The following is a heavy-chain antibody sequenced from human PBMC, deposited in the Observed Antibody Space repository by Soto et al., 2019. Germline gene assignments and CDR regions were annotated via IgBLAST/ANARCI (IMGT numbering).Heavy chain of an antibody. V-gene: IGHV3-23*01. CDR2: ISGSGGTT. D-gene: IGHD2-2*01. CDR1: GFNFRGEA. Sequence: GGSLRLSCAASGFNFRGEAMTWVRQAPGKGLEWVSAISGSGGTTYYADSVKGRFTISRDNSKNTLYLQMNSLRAEDTAVYYCAKVVEGYCSGTSCPYYGMDVWGQGTTVTVSS. J-gene: IGHJ6*02. CDR3: AKVVEGYCSGTSCPYYGMDV.